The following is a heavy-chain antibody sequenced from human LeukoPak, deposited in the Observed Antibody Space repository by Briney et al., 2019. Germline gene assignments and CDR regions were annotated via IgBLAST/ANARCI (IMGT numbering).Heavy chain of an antibody. D-gene: IGHD1-14*01. CDR1: GYTFTSYY. CDR2: INPSGGST. V-gene: IGHV1-46*01. J-gene: IGHJ4*02. CDR3: ARDKTVGLPDY. Sequence: GSSVKVSSKASGYTFTSYYMHWVRQAPGQGLEWMGIINPSGGSTSYAQKFQGRVTMTRDTSTSTVYMELRSLRSEDTAVYYCARDKTVGLPDYWGQGTLVTVSS.